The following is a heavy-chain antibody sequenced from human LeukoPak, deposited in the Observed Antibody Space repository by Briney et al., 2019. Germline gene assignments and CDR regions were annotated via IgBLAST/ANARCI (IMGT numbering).Heavy chain of an antibody. D-gene: IGHD1-26*01. CDR1: GFTFSSYA. CDR2: IRGSGGST. J-gene: IGHJ3*01. V-gene: IGHV3-23*01. CDR3: AKATHSGSYYREDAFDV. Sequence: GGSLRLSCAASGFTFSSYAMSWVRQAPGKGLEWVSSIRGSGGSTSYADSLKGQFTISRDNSKNTLYLQMNSLRAEDTAVYYCAKATHSGSYYREDAFDVWGQGTMVTVSP.